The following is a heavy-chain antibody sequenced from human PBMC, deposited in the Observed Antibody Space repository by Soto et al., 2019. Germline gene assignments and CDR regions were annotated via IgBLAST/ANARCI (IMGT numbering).Heavy chain of an antibody. CDR3: TRGQGNH. CDR1: GYTFTSYD. CDR2: MNPFSGNA. V-gene: IGHV1-8*01. J-gene: IGHJ4*02. Sequence: ASVKVSCKXSGYTFTSYDIYRVRQATGQGLEWMGWMNPFSGNAVYTQKFQDRVTMTRDTSINTAYMEMSGLRSEDTAVYYCTRGQGNHWGQGSLVTVSS.